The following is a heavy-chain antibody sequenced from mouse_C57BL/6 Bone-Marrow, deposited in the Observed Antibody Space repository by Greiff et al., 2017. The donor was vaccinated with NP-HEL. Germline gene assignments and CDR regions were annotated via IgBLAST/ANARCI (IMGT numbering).Heavy chain of an antibody. D-gene: IGHD4-1*01. Sequence: QVQLKESGAELVRPGASVKLSCKASGYTFTDYYINWVKQRPGQGLEWIARIYPGSGNTYYNEKFKGKATLTAEKSSSTAYMQLSSLTSEDSAVYFCARTQLTGTGFAYWGQGTLVTVSA. CDR2: IYPGSGNT. J-gene: IGHJ3*01. V-gene: IGHV1-76*01. CDR1: GYTFTDYY. CDR3: ARTQLTGTGFAY.